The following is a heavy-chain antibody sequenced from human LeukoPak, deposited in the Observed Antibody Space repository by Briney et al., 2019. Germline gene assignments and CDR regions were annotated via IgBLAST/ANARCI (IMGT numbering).Heavy chain of an antibody. J-gene: IGHJ4*02. Sequence: GGSLRLSCAASGFTFSDYYMSWIRQAPGKGLEWASYISSSGSTIYYADSVKGRFTISRDNAKNSLYLQMNSLRAEDTAEYYCARPPGSSGYYYPFDYWGQGTLVTVSS. CDR3: ARPPGSSGYYYPFDY. CDR1: GFTFSDYY. CDR2: ISSSGSTI. V-gene: IGHV3-11*04. D-gene: IGHD3-22*01.